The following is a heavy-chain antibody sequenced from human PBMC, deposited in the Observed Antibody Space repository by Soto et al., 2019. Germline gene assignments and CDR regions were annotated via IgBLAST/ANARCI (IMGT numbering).Heavy chain of an antibody. CDR3: ARDRIAVAGTLYY. J-gene: IGHJ4*02. CDR2: ISAYNGNT. D-gene: IGHD6-19*01. CDR1: GYTFNRYG. V-gene: IGHV1-18*01. Sequence: GASVKVSCKASGYTFNRYGITWWRQAPGQGLEWMGWISAYNGNTNYAQKLQGRVTMTTDTSTSTAYMELRSLRSDDTAVYYCARDRIAVAGTLYYSGQGSLVIGSS.